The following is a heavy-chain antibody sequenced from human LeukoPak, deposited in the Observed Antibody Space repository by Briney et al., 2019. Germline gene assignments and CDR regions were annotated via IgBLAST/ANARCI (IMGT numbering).Heavy chain of an antibody. CDR3: ARIFCSSTSCYTPEHDY. J-gene: IGHJ4*02. V-gene: IGHV4-30-2*01. Sequence: SETLSLTCTVSGGSISSGGYYWSWIRQPPGKGLEWIGYIYHSGSTYYNPSLKSRVTISVDRSKNQFSLKLSSVTAADTAVYYCARIFCSSTSCYTPEHDYWGQGTLVTVSS. CDR2: IYHSGST. CDR1: GGSISSGGYY. D-gene: IGHD2-2*02.